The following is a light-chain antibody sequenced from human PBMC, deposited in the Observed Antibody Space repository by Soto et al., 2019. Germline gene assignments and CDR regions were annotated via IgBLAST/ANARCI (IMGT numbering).Light chain of an antibody. CDR3: MQALPNSLT. CDR1: QSLLHSNGYNY. J-gene: IGKJ4*01. Sequence: DIVMTQSPLSLPVTPGEPASISCRSSQSLLHSNGYNYLDWYLQKPGQSPQLLIYLGSNRASGVPDRFSGSGSGTDFTLKISRVEAEDVGVYYCMQALPNSLTVGGGTKVEIK. CDR2: LGS. V-gene: IGKV2-28*01.